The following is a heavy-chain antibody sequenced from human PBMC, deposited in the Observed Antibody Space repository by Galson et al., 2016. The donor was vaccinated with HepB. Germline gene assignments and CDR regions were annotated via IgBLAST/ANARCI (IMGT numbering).Heavy chain of an antibody. V-gene: IGHV3-7*01. CDR1: GFTFSRSW. D-gene: IGHD4-23*01. J-gene: IGHJ5*02. CDR3: VRDPYGGNGA. Sequence: SLRLSCAASGFTFSRSWVTWVRQAPGKGLEWVAIVSQDGSEKNYMDSVEGRFTISRDNAKNSLYLQLNSLRVEDTAVYYCVRDPYGGNGAWGQGTLVTVSS. CDR2: VSQDGSEK.